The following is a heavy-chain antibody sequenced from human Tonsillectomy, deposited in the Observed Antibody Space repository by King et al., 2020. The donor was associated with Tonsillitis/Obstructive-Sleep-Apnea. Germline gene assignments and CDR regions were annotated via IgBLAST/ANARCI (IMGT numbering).Heavy chain of an antibody. Sequence: QLVQSGAEVKKPGSSVKVSCKASGGTFSSYAISWVRQAPGQGLEWMRGIIPIFGTANYAQKFQGRVTITADESTSTAYMELSSLRSEDTAVYYCANWNYDGRSEYFQHWGQGTLVTVSS. D-gene: IGHD1-7*01. V-gene: IGHV1-69*01. CDR2: IIPIFGTA. CDR3: ANWNYDGRSEYFQH. CDR1: GGTFSSYA. J-gene: IGHJ1*01.